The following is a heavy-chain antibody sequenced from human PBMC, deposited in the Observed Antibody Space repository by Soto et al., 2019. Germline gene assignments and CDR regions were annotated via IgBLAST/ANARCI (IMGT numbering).Heavy chain of an antibody. CDR1: GYTFTNYY. CDR2: INPNGGST. V-gene: IGHV1-46*01. J-gene: IGHJ4*02. D-gene: IGHD6-13*01. CDR3: ARGLAAGDY. Sequence: QVQLVQSGAEVKNPGASVKVSCKASGYTFTNYYIHWVRQAPGQGLEWMAIINPNGGSTNCAQEFQGRVTLARDTFTNTVYMELSSLRSEDTAIYYCARGLAAGDYWGQGTLVTVSS.